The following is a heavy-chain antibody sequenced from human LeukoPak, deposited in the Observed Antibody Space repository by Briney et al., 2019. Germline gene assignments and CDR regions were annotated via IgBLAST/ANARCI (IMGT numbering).Heavy chain of an antibody. CDR1: GFTLSSYA. CDR2: ISSSSSYI. CDR3: ARLLSGTLDY. D-gene: IGHD1-26*01. Sequence: GGSLRLSCAASGFTLSSYAMNWVRQAPGKGLEWVSSISSSSSYIYYADSVKGRFTISRDNAKNSLYLQMNSLRAEDTAVYYCARLLSGTLDYWGQGTLVTVSS. V-gene: IGHV3-21*01. J-gene: IGHJ4*02.